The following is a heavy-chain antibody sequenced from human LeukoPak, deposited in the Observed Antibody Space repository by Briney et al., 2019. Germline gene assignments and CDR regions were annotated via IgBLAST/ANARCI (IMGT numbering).Heavy chain of an antibody. CDR1: GFTFSDYY. CDR2: ISYDGSNK. Sequence: GGSLRLSCAASGFTFSDYYMSWIRQAPGKGLEWVAVISYDGSNKYYADSVKGRFTISRDNSKNTLYLQMNSLRAEDTAVYYCASAPGDYRYYYYGMDVWGQGTTVTVSS. J-gene: IGHJ6*02. D-gene: IGHD4-17*01. V-gene: IGHV3-30-3*01. CDR3: ASAPGDYRYYYYGMDV.